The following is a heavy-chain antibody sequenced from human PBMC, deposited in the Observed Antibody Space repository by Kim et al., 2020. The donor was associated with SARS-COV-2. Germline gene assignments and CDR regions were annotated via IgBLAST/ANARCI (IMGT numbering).Heavy chain of an antibody. CDR3: ATAAVAGTLSWFDP. D-gene: IGHD6-19*01. Sequence: EQNCQGRVTMTEDTSTDTAYMELSSLRSEDTAVYYCATAAVAGTLSWFDPWGQGTLVTVSS. J-gene: IGHJ5*02. V-gene: IGHV1-24*01.